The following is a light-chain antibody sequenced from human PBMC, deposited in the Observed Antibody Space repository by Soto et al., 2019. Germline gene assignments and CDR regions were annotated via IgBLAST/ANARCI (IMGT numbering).Light chain of an antibody. CDR2: GAS. Sequence: DIQMTQSPSSLSASVGDRVTITCRASLTIGHSLSWFQQKAGKPPTLLIYGASALQRRVPARFSGSGSRTHFTLTISSLQPEDIATYYCQQYENLITSGQGTRLEIK. CDR1: LTIGHS. J-gene: IGKJ5*01. CDR3: QQYENLIT. V-gene: IGKV1-33*01.